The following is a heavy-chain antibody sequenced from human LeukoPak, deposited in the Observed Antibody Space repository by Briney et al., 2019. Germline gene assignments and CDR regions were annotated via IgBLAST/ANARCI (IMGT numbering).Heavy chain of an antibody. CDR3: AGDSGGTTGREYFDY. CDR1: GYTFTSYY. J-gene: IGHJ4*02. V-gene: IGHV1-46*01. CDR2: INPSGGST. Sequence: ASVTVSCKASGYTFTSYYMHWVRQAPGQGLEWMGIINPSGGSTSYAQKFQGRVTMTRDTSTSTVYMELSSLRSEDTAVYYCAGDSGGTTGREYFDYWGQGTLVTVSS. D-gene: IGHD4-17*01.